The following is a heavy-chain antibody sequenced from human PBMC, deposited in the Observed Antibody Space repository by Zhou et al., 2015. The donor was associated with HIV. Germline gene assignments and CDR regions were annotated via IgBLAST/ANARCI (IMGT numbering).Heavy chain of an antibody. V-gene: IGHV1-69*01. Sequence: QVQLVQSGAEVKKPGSSVKVSCKASGGTFSTYTIGWVRQAPGQGLEWMGGIIPLSGASSYAHKFQDRLTITADESTSTAYMELTGLRSEDTAVYYCARHRSLAWGQGTLVTVSP. CDR1: GGTFSTYT. CDR2: IIPLSGAS. CDR3: ARHRSLA. J-gene: IGHJ5*02. D-gene: IGHD3-3*01.